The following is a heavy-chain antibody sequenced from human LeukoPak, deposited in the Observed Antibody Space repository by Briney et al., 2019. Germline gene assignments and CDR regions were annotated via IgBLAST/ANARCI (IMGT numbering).Heavy chain of an antibody. D-gene: IGHD2-2*01. V-gene: IGHV3-23*01. CDR3: AKDGRYCSSTSCLPA. Sequence: GGSLRLSCAASGFTFSSYAMSWVRQAPGKGLEWVSVISGSGGSTYYADSVKGRFTISRDNSKNTLYLQMNSRRAEDTAVYYCAKDGRYCSSTSCLPAWGQGTLVTVSS. J-gene: IGHJ5*02. CDR2: ISGSGGST. CDR1: GFTFSSYA.